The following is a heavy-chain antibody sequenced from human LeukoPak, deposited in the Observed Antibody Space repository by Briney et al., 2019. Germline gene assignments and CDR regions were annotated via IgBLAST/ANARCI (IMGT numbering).Heavy chain of an antibody. V-gene: IGHV1-69*04. D-gene: IGHD3-22*01. CDR1: GYTFTRYG. CDR3: ARADDSSGYSDF. Sequence: SVKVPCKASGYTFTRYGISWVRQAPGQGLEWMGRIIPILGIANYAQKFQGRVTITADKSTSTAYMELSSLRSEDTAVYYCARADDSSGYSDFWGQGTLVTVSS. J-gene: IGHJ4*02. CDR2: IIPILGIA.